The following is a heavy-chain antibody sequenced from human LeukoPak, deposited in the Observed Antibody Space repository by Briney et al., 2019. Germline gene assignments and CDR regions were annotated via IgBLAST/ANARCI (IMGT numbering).Heavy chain of an antibody. J-gene: IGHJ3*02. CDR3: AILPGHYGSGYWHMAGTGAFDI. D-gene: IGHD3-10*01. CDR1: GFTFSSYS. CDR2: ISNSGSYI. Sequence: GESLRLSCAASGFTFSSYSMNWVRQAPGKGLEWVSSISNSGSYIYYADSVKGRFTISRDNAKNSLYLQMKSLRAEDTAVYYCAILPGHYGSGYWHMAGTGAFDIWGQGTMVIVSS. V-gene: IGHV3-21*01.